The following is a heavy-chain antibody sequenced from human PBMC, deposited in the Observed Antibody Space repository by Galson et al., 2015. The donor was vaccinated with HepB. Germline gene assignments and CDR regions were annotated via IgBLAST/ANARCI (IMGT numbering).Heavy chain of an antibody. J-gene: IGHJ5*02. Sequence: SVKVSCKASGGTFSSYAISWVRQAPGQGLEWMGWISAYNGNTNYAQKLQGRVTMTTDTSTSTAYMELRSLRSDDTAVYYCARDPRDYDSSGDNWFDPWGQGTLVTVSS. D-gene: IGHD3-22*01. V-gene: IGHV1-18*01. CDR2: ISAYNGNT. CDR3: ARDPRDYDSSGDNWFDP. CDR1: GGTFSSYA.